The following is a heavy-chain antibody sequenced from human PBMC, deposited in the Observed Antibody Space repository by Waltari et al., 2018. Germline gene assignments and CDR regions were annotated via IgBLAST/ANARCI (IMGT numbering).Heavy chain of an antibody. CDR2: ISPIFGTT. D-gene: IGHD3-3*01. J-gene: IGHJ6*03. Sequence: QVQLVQSGAEVKKPGSSVKVSCKASGGTLSSYPFTWVRQAPGQGLEWMGGISPIFGTTNYAQKFQGRGTISADESTSTVFLELSSLRAEDTAAYYCARDFWSGTDYYYYMDVWGKGTTVTVSS. CDR1: GGTLSSYP. CDR3: ARDFWSGTDYYYYMDV. V-gene: IGHV1-69*01.